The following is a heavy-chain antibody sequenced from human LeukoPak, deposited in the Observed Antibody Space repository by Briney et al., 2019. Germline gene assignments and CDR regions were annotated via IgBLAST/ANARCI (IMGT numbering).Heavy chain of an antibody. J-gene: IGHJ4*02. CDR1: GGSFSVYY. CDR2: INHSGST. Sequence: PSETLSLTCAVSGGSFSVYYWNWIRQPPGKGLEWIGEINHSGSTNYNPSLKSRVTMSVDTSKNQISLKLSSVTAADTAVYYCARPQKRGGYSGYAYWGQGTLVAVSS. V-gene: IGHV4-34*01. D-gene: IGHD5-12*01. CDR3: ARPQKRGGYSGYAY.